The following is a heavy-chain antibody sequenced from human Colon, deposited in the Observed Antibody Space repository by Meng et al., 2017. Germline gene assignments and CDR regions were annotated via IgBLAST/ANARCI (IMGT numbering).Heavy chain of an antibody. CDR2: IYHSGST. V-gene: IGHV4-4*02. D-gene: IGHD3-10*01. CDR1: GDSIRSSNW. J-gene: IGHJ4*02. CDR3: ARVIYASGNMAHLDY. Sequence: VALWGAGPGLVKPSGTLSLTCAVSGDSIRSSNWWSWVRQPPGRGLEWIGEIYHSGSTNYNPSLKNRVSMTVDKSNNEFSLTLSSVTAADTAFYYCARVIYASGNMAHLDYWGQGTLVTVSS.